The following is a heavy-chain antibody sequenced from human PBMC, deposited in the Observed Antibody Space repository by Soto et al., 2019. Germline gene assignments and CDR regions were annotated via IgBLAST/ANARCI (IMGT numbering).Heavy chain of an antibody. Sequence: SETLSLTCTVSGGSISSYYWSWIRQPPGKGLEWIGYIYYSGSTNYNPSLKSRVTISVDTSKNQFSLKLSSVTSADTAVYYCARGGGDAFDIWGHGTMVTVSS. CDR3: ARGGGDAFDI. D-gene: IGHD3-16*01. J-gene: IGHJ3*02. CDR2: IYYSGST. CDR1: GGSISSYY. V-gene: IGHV4-59*01.